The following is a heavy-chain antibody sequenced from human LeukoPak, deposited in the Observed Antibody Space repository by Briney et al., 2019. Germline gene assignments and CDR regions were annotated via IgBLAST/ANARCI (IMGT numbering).Heavy chain of an antibody. CDR3: AKHNSSGWYCLDY. J-gene: IGHJ4*02. V-gene: IGHV3-7*03. CDR1: GFTFSLYW. D-gene: IGHD6-19*01. CDR2: INPDGSQK. Sequence: PGGSLRLSCAASGFTFSLYWMTWVRQSPGKGLEWVADINPDGSQKYSVDSVKGRFTISRDNSKNTLYLQMNSLRAEDTAVYYCAKHNSSGWYCLDYWGQGTLVTVSS.